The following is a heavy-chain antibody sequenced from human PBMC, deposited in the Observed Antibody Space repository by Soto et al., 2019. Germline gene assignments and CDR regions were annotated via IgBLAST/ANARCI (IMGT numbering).Heavy chain of an antibody. V-gene: IGHV3-23*01. CDR2: ISGSGFKK. D-gene: IGHD1-26*01. CDR3: AKNQGVELVPLATVDWFDP. Sequence: QPGGSLRLSCAASGFIFENFGMSWVRQAPGKGLEWISSISGSGFKKYYADSVKGRFTISRDNSKSTVHLELNNPSAEDTAVYHCAKNQGVELVPLATVDWFDPWGQGSVVTVSS. J-gene: IGHJ5*02. CDR1: GFIFENFG.